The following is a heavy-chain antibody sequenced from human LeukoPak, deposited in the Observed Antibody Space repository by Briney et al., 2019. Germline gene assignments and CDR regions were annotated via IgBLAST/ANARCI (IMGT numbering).Heavy chain of an antibody. J-gene: IGHJ4*02. CDR3: ASNTMIAVVISYYFDY. CDR2: ISGSGGST. Sequence: GGSLRLSCSASGFTFSSYAMSWVRQAPGKGLEWVSAISGSGGSTYYADSVKGRFTISRDNSKNTLYLQMNSLRAEDTAVYYCASNTMIAVVISYYFDYWGQGTLVTVSS. V-gene: IGHV3-23*01. D-gene: IGHD3-22*01. CDR1: GFTFSSYA.